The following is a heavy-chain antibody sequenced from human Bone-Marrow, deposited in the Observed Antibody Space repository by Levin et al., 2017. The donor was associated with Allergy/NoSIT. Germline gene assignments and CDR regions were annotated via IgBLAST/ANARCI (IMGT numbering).Heavy chain of an antibody. V-gene: IGHV3-23*01. J-gene: IGHJ5*02. CDR1: GFTFNNYA. Sequence: ASVKVSCAASGFTFNNYAMSWVRQAPGKGLEWVSAISGSGASTYYADSVKGRFTISRDNSKNTLYLQMNSLRAEDTALYYCAKLSCSSTTCNSPPRNWFDPWGQGTLVTVSS. D-gene: IGHD2-2*01. CDR3: AKLSCSSTTCNSPPRNWFDP. CDR2: ISGSGAST.